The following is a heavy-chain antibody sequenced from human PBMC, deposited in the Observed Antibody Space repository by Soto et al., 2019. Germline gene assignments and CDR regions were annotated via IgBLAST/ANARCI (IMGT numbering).Heavy chain of an antibody. V-gene: IGHV4-59*01. CDR1: GGYIISYY. J-gene: IGHJ3*02. CDR2: IYYSGST. D-gene: IGHD3-16*02. Sequence: SVTLRVTCTVSGGYIISYYWSWIRKTKGKGLEWIGYIYYSGSTNYNPSLKSRVTISVDTSKNQFSLELSSVTAADTAVYYCARGSMITFGGVIVSAFDIWGQGTMVTVSS. CDR3: ARGSMITFGGVIVSAFDI.